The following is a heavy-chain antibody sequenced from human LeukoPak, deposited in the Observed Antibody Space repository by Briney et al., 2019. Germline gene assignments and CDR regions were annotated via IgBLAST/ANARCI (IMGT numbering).Heavy chain of an antibody. J-gene: IGHJ4*02. V-gene: IGHV3-23*01. CDR1: GFSFSDYA. CDR2: INGSGDRT. D-gene: IGHD2-15*01. CDR3: AKMVALLDPYDY. Sequence: GGSLRLSCAASGFSFSDYAMSWVRQAPGRGLEWVSDINGSGDRTHYGDSVKGRFTISRDNSKHTLYLQMNSLRAEDTARYYCAKMVALLDPYDYWGQGTLVTVSS.